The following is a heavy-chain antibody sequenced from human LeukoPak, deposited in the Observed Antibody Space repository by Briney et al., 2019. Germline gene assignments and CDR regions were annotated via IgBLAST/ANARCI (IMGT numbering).Heavy chain of an antibody. CDR3: AKDRQGLPDY. CDR2: VTGSGGST. V-gene: IGHV3-23*01. Sequence: GGSLRLSCAASGFIFSSYALSWVRQAPGKGLEWVSVVTGSGGSTYYADSVKGRFTISRDNSKNTLSLQMNSLRAEDTAVYYCAKDRQGLPDYWGQGTLVTVSS. J-gene: IGHJ4*02. CDR1: GFIFSSYA.